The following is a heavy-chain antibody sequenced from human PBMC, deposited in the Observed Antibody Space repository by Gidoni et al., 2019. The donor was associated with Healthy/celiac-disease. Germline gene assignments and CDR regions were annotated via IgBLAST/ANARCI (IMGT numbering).Heavy chain of an antibody. CDR3: ARGGYDFWSGYYTYYYYGMDV. J-gene: IGHJ6*02. V-gene: IGHV3-48*03. CDR2: ISSSCSTI. D-gene: IGHD3-3*01. Sequence: EVQLVESGGGLVQPGGSLRLSCAASGFTFSSYEMNWARQAPGKGLVWVSYISSSCSTIYYADSVKGRFTISRDNAKNSLYLQMNSLRAEDTAVYYCARGGYDFWSGYYTYYYYGMDVWGQGTTVTVSS. CDR1: GFTFSSYE.